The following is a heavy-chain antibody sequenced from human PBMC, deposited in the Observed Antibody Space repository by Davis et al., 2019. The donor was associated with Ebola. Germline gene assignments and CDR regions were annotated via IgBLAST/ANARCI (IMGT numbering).Heavy chain of an antibody. CDR2: ISYDGSNK. Sequence: GESLKISCAASGFTFSSYGMHWVRQAPGKGLEWVAVISYDGSNKYYADSVKGRFTISRDNSKNTLYLQMNSLRAEDTAMYYCARGGTQDFGGYWGQGTMVTVSS. V-gene: IGHV3-30*03. CDR3: ARGGTQDFGGY. CDR1: GFTFSSYG. D-gene: IGHD3-16*01. J-gene: IGHJ4*02.